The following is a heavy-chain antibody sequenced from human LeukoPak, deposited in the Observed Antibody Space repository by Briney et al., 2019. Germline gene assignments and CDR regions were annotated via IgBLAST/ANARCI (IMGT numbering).Heavy chain of an antibody. CDR2: ISGTGGSA. V-gene: IGHV3-23*01. D-gene: IGHD6-19*01. J-gene: IGHJ4*02. CDR3: AREVGAVAGVGY. Sequence: GGPLRLSCSASGFTFSNYGMSWVRQAPGKGLEWVSTISGTGGSADYAASVKGRFTISRDNSKNTLYLQMNSLRAEDTAVYYCAREVGAVAGVGYWGQGTLVTVSS. CDR1: GFTFSNYG.